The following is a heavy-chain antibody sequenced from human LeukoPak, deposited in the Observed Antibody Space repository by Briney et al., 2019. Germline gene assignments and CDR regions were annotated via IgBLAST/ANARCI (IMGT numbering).Heavy chain of an antibody. D-gene: IGHD5-24*01. J-gene: IGHJ4*02. CDR2: IIPIFGTP. CDR1: RGTSSRYA. Sequence: SVKVSCKASRGTSSRYAFSWVRQAPGQGLEWMGGIIPIFGTPNYAQKFQGRVTITADESTSTAYMELSSLRSADTAMYYCARGTKWLQFNYFDYWGQGTLVTVSS. V-gene: IGHV1-69*13. CDR3: ARGTKWLQFNYFDY.